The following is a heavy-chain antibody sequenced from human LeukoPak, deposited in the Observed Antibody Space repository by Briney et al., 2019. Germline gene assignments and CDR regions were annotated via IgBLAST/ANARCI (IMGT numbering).Heavy chain of an antibody. Sequence: SVKVSCKASGGTFSSYAISWVRQAPGQGLEWMGGIIPIFGTANYAQKLQGRVTITADKSTSTAYMELSSLRSEDTAVYYCAREEVKRITMVRGAPYYYYYMDVWGKGTTVTISS. J-gene: IGHJ6*03. CDR3: AREEVKRITMVRGAPYYYYYMDV. V-gene: IGHV1-69*06. CDR2: IIPIFGTA. CDR1: GGTFSSYA. D-gene: IGHD3-10*01.